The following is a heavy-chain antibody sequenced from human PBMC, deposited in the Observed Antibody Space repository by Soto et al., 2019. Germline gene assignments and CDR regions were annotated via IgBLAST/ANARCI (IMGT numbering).Heavy chain of an antibody. CDR3: ARVPDY. CDR1: GGSITDYY. J-gene: IGHJ4*02. V-gene: IGHV4-59*12. Sequence: SETLSLTCTVSGGSITDYYWSWIRLPPGKGLEWIGYSYHSWGTDYNPSPKSRVTISVDTSKNQFSLKLTSVTAADTAVYYCARVPDYWGQGTLVTVSS. CDR2: SYHSWGT.